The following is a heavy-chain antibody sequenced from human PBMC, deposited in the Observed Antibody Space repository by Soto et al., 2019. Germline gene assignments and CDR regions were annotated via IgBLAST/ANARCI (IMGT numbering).Heavy chain of an antibody. CDR2: INHSGST. V-gene: IGHV4-34*01. CDR1: GGSFSGYY. D-gene: IGHD6-13*01. CDR3: ARGNSSSWYWYFDL. Sequence: ASETLSLTCAVYGGSFSGYYWSWIRQPPGKGLEWIGEINHSGSTNYNPSLKSRVTISVDTSKNQFSLKLSSVTAAGTAVYYCARGNSSSWYWYFDLWGRGTLVTVSS. J-gene: IGHJ2*01.